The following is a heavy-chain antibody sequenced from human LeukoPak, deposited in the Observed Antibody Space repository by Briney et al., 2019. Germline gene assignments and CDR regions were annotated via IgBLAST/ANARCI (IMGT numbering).Heavy chain of an antibody. V-gene: IGHV3-11*01. D-gene: IGHD6-6*01. CDR3: ARTARASDY. Sequence: PGGSLRLSCAASGFTFSDYYMNWIRQAPGKGLEWISYISGRGTTISYADSVKGRFTISRDNANHSLYLQMNSLRAEDTAVYYCARTARASDYWGQGTLVTVSS. J-gene: IGHJ4*02. CDR2: ISGRGTTI. CDR1: GFTFSDYY.